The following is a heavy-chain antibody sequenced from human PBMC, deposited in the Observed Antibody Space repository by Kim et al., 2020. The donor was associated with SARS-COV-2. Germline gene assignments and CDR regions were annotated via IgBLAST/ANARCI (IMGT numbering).Heavy chain of an antibody. J-gene: IGHJ4*02. D-gene: IGHD5-12*01. CDR1: GFTFSSYW. V-gene: IGHV3-7*04. CDR3: ARGWMPDY. Sequence: GGSLRISCAASGFTFSSYWMSWVRQAPGKGLEWVASIKKDGSLKDYVDSVKGRFTISRDNAKNSLSLLMNSLRPEDTAVYFCARGWMPDYWGQGTLVTVS. CDR2: IKKDGSLK.